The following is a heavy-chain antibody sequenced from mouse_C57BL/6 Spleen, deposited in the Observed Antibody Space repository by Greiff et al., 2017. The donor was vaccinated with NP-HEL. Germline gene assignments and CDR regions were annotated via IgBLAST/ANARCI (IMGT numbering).Heavy chain of an antibody. CDR2: IYPGDGDT. Sequence: VQLQQSGAELVKPGASVKISCKASGYAFSSYWMNWVKQRPGKGLEWIGQIYPGDGDTNYNGKFKGKATLTADKSSSTAYMQLSSLTSEDSAVYFCASSSDGYYVFAYWGQGTLVTVSA. CDR3: ASSSDGYYVFAY. J-gene: IGHJ3*01. CDR1: GYAFSSYW. D-gene: IGHD2-3*01. V-gene: IGHV1-80*01.